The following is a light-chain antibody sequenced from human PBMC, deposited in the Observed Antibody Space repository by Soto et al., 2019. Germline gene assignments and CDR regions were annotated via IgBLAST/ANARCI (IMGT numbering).Light chain of an antibody. J-gene: IGLJ2*01. CDR1: SSDVGGYNY. V-gene: IGLV2-14*01. CDR3: SSYTSSSTPYVV. Sequence: QSVLTQPASVSGSPGQSITISCTGTSSDVGGYNYVSWYQQHPGKAPKLMIYEVSNRPSGVSNRFSGSKSGNTASLTISGLQAEDEADYYCSSYTSSSTPYVVFGGGNKLTVL. CDR2: EVS.